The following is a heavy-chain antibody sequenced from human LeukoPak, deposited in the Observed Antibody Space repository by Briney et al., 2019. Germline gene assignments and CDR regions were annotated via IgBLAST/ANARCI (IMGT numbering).Heavy chain of an antibody. V-gene: IGHV3-21*01. D-gene: IGHD3-22*01. CDR3: AREGYDSRGYYPDY. Sequence: GGSLRLSCAASGFTFSGSSMNWVRQAPGKGLEWVSSISSSSSYIYYADSVKGRFTISRDNAKNSLYLQMNSLRAEDTAVYYCAREGYDSRGYYPDYWGQGTLVTVSS. J-gene: IGHJ4*02. CDR1: GFTFSGSS. CDR2: ISSSSSYI.